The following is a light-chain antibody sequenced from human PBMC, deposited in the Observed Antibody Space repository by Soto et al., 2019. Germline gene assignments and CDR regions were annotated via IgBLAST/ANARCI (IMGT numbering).Light chain of an antibody. J-gene: IGKJ3*01. CDR1: ESISNK. Sequence: EIVMTQSPASLSVSPGERATVSCRASESISNKLAWYRKKPGQAPRLLIYGASARATGVPARFSSGGSGTEFTLIISSLQSEDSGIYYCQQYDNWPPFTFGPGTRLEI. CDR2: GAS. CDR3: QQYDNWPPFT. V-gene: IGKV3-15*01.